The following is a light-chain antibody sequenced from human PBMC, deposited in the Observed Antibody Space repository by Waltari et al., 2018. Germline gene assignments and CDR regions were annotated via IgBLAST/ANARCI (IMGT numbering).Light chain of an antibody. CDR2: KAS. Sequence: DIQMTQSPSILSASVGDTVTITCRTSQSISTWLASYQQKPGKAPKLLISKASSLESGVPSRFSGSGSGTEFTLTINSLQPDDFATFYCQHYNNYPPTFGGGTKVEIK. CDR3: QHYNNYPPT. V-gene: IGKV1-5*03. CDR1: QSISTW. J-gene: IGKJ4*01.